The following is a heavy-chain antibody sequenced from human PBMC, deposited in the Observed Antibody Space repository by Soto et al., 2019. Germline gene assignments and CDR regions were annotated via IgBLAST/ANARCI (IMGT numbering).Heavy chain of an antibody. CDR3: ALGGSGSYDY. V-gene: IGHV4-34*01. J-gene: IGHJ4*02. CDR2: INPDGAT. CDR1: GGSFSGYY. Sequence: ETLSLTCAVYGGSFSGYYWDWIRQPPGKGLEWIGEINPDGATNYTPSLRGRVTISIDTSTSTVYMELSSLRSEDTAVYYCALGGSGSYDYWGQGTLVTVSS. D-gene: IGHD3-10*01.